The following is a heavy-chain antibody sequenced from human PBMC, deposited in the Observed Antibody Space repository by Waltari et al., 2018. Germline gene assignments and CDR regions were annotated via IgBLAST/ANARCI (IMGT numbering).Heavy chain of an antibody. CDR3: ARRSSLDY. CDR1: GFTCSSYW. J-gene: IGHJ4*02. CDR2: IKQEGSEK. D-gene: IGHD6-13*01. V-gene: IGHV3-7*01. Sequence: EVQLVESGGGLVQPGGSLRLSCAASGFTCSSYWMSWVRQAPGKGLEWVANIKQEGSEKYYVDSVKGRFTISRDNAKNSLYLQMNSLRAEDTAVYYCARRSSLDYWGQGTLVTVSS.